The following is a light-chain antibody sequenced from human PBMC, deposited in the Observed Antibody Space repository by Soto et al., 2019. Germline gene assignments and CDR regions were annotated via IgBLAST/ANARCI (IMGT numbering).Light chain of an antibody. CDR3: QHYNSYSEA. CDR2: KAS. Sequence: DIQMTQSPSTLSGSVGDRVTITCRASQTISSWLAWYQQKPGKAPKLLIYKASTLKSGVPSRFSGSGSGTEFSLTISSLQPDDFATYDCQHYNSYSEAFGQGTQV. J-gene: IGKJ1*01. V-gene: IGKV1-5*03. CDR1: QTISSW.